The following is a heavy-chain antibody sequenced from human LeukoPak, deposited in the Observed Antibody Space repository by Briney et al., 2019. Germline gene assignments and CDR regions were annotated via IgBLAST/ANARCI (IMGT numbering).Heavy chain of an antibody. V-gene: IGHV4-59*01. J-gene: IGHJ2*01. D-gene: IGHD3-10*01. Sequence: SETQSLTCTVSGGSISSYYWSWIRQPPGKGLGWIGYIYYSGSTNYNPSLKSRVTISVDTSKNQFSLKLSSVTAADTAVYYCARVDAWLGELFSWYFDLWGRGTLVTVSS. CDR3: ARVDAWLGELFSWYFDL. CDR2: IYYSGST. CDR1: GGSISSYY.